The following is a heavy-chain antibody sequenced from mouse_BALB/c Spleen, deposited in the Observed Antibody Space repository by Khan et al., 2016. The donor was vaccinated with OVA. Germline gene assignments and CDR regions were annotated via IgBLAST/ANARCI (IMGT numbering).Heavy chain of an antibody. Sequence: EVQLVESGGDLVKPGGSLKLSCAASGFTFSTYGMSWVRQTPDKRLEWVATISTGGSYTYYPDSVKGQFTISRDNAKNTPYLTISSLKSEDTAMFYSARLAYYYGSGGFAYWGQGTLVTVSA. CDR2: ISTGGSYT. J-gene: IGHJ3*01. CDR1: GFTFSTYG. CDR3: ARLAYYYGSGGFAY. D-gene: IGHD1-1*01. V-gene: IGHV5-6*01.